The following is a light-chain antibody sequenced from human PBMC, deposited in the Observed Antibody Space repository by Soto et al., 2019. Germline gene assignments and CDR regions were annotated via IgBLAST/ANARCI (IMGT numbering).Light chain of an antibody. CDR1: GHDGGGYYY. V-gene: IGLV2-8*01. CDR2: EVS. CDR3: SSYAGTNTPYV. Sequence: QPALRHPPSAPAHPGQTGTSSSTGTGHDGGGYYYVSWYQQHPGKAPKLMIYEVSKRPSGVPDRFSGSKSGNTASLTVSGLQAEDEADYYCSSYAGTNTPYVFGTGTKVTVL. J-gene: IGLJ1*01.